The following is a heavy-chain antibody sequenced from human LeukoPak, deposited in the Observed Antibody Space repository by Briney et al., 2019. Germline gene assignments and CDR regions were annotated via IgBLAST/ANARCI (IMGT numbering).Heavy chain of an antibody. D-gene: IGHD6-19*01. J-gene: IGHJ6*03. CDR2: ISSSGSTI. CDR3: ARVVAGSGGYYYYMDV. Sequence: GGSPRLSCAASGFTFSDYYMSWIRQAPGKGLEWVSYISSSGSTIYYADSVKGRFTISRDNAKNSLYLQMNSLRAEDTAVYYCARVVAGSGGYYYYMDVWGKGTTVTVSS. V-gene: IGHV3-11*04. CDR1: GFTFSDYY.